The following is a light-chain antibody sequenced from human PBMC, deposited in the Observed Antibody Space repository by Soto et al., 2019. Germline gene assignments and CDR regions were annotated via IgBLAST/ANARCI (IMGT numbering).Light chain of an antibody. J-gene: IGKJ1*01. Sequence: DIVMTQSPATLSVSPGERAPLSCRASQSVSSNLAWYQHKPGQAPRLLIYDASTRATGIPARFSGSGSGTEFTLTISSLQSEDFAVYYCLQYKNWPRTFGQGTKVEI. CDR3: LQYKNWPRT. V-gene: IGKV3-15*01. CDR2: DAS. CDR1: QSVSSN.